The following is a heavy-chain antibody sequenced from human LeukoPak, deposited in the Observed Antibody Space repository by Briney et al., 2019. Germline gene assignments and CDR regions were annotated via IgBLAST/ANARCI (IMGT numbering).Heavy chain of an antibody. CDR3: ARARMRMKDFMEV. CDR1: GGSLSGYY. CDR2: IYYCGIT. V-gene: IGHV4-59*01. Sequence: SETLSLNCTVSGGSLSGYYWTWIRQSTRKGLEWIGYIYYCGITKYNPSLESRVTISLDSSKNQVSLRLNSVTAADTAVYYCARARMRMKDFMEVWRKGNTVTVSS. J-gene: IGHJ6*03. D-gene: IGHD2-15*01.